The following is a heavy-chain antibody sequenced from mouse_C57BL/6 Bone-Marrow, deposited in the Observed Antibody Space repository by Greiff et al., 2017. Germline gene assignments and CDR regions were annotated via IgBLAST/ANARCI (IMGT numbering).Heavy chain of an antibody. Sequence: QVQLKESGAELVRPGASVTLSCKASGYTFTDYEMHWVKQTPVHGLEWIGAIDPETGGTAYNQKFKGKAILTADKSSSTAYMELRSLTSEDSAVYYCTREWLLAYWGQGTLVTVSA. D-gene: IGHD2-3*01. V-gene: IGHV1-15*01. CDR1: GYTFTDYE. J-gene: IGHJ3*01. CDR3: TREWLLAY. CDR2: IDPETGGT.